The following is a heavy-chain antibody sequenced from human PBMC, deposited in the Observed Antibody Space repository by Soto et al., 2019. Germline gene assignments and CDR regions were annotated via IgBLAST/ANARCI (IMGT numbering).Heavy chain of an antibody. CDR1: GYTFTGYY. CDR2: INPNSGGT. Sequence: ASVKVSCKASGYTFTGYYMHWVRQAPGQGLEWMGWINPNSGGTNYAQKFQGWVTMTRDTSISTAYMELSRLRSDDTAVYYCARVDVLLWFGELSGYYYGMDVWGQGTTVTVSS. CDR3: ARVDVLLWFGELSGYYYGMDV. J-gene: IGHJ6*02. D-gene: IGHD3-10*01. V-gene: IGHV1-2*04.